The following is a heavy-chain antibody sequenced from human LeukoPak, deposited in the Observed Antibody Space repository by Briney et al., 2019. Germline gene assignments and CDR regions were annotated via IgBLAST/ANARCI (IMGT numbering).Heavy chain of an antibody. CDR1: GGSISSYY. D-gene: IGHD2-2*01. Sequence: SETLSLTCTVSGGSISSYYWSWIRQPPGKGLEWIGYIYYGGSTNYNPSLKSRVTISVDTSKNQFSLKLSSVTAADTAVYYCARLSGYQLPLVDYWGQGTLVTVSS. CDR2: IYYGGST. CDR3: ARLSGYQLPLVDY. J-gene: IGHJ4*02. V-gene: IGHV4-59*01.